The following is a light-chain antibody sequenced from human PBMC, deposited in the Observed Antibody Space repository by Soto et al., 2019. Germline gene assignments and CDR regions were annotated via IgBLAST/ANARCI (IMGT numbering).Light chain of an antibody. CDR3: AALDDSLSGPNVV. V-gene: IGLV1-47*01. Sequence: QSVLTQPPSASGTPGQRVTISCSGSSSNIGSNYVYWYQQLPGTAPKLLIYRNNQRPSGVPDRFSGSKSGTSASLAISGLRSEDEADYYCAALDDSLSGPNVVFGGGTKVTVL. J-gene: IGLJ2*01. CDR2: RNN. CDR1: SSNIGSNY.